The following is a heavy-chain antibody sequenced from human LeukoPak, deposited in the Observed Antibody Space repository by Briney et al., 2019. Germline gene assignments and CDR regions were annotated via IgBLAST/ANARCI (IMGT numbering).Heavy chain of an antibody. Sequence: GGSLRLSCAASGFTFSSYAMSWVRQAPGKGLEWVSAISGSGGSTYYADSVKGRFTISRDNSKNTLYLQMNSLRAEDTAVYYCANLNDYYDSSGSIRAAFDIWGQGTMVTVSS. CDR1: GFTFSSYA. J-gene: IGHJ3*02. CDR2: ISGSGGST. D-gene: IGHD3-22*01. V-gene: IGHV3-23*01. CDR3: ANLNDYYDSSGSIRAAFDI.